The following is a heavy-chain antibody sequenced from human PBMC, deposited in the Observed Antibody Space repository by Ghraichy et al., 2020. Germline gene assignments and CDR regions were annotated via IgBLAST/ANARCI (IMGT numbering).Heavy chain of an antibody. J-gene: IGHJ6*02. Sequence: GGSLRLSCAASGFTFSSYSMNWVRQAPGKGLEWVSSISGSSGYIYYADSVKGRFTISRDNAKNSLYLQMNSLRAEDTAVYYCARDWLYRLLWFGELKSGYGMDVWGQGTTVTVSS. V-gene: IGHV3-21*01. CDR2: ISGSSGYI. CDR1: GFTFSSYS. D-gene: IGHD3-10*01. CDR3: ARDWLYRLLWFGELKSGYGMDV.